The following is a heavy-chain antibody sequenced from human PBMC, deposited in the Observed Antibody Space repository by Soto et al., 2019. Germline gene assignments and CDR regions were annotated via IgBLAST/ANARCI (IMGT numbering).Heavy chain of an antibody. CDR3: ARVYPSDTRYGYVGNNWFDP. V-gene: IGHV1-46*03. D-gene: IGHD5-18*01. Sequence: QVQLVQSGAEVKKPGASVKVSCKASGYTFTSYNMHWVRQAPGQGLEWMGIINPSGGSTSYAQKFQGRVTMTRYTSTSTVYMELSSLRSEDTAVYYCARVYPSDTRYGYVGNNWFDPWGQGTLVTVSS. J-gene: IGHJ5*02. CDR2: INPSGGST. CDR1: GYTFTSYN.